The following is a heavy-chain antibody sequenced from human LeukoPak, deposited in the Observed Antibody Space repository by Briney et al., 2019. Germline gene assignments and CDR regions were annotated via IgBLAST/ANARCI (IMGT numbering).Heavy chain of an antibody. CDR2: ISSNGGST. Sequence: GGSLRPSCSASGFTFSSYTMHWVRQAPGKGLEYVSSISSNGGSTYFVDSVKGRFTISRDNSKNTLYLQMSSLRAEDTAVYYCVKGDRYCSGGSCYSDFDYWGQGTLVTVSS. V-gene: IGHV3-64D*06. CDR1: GFTFSSYT. CDR3: VKGDRYCSGGSCYSDFDY. D-gene: IGHD2-15*01. J-gene: IGHJ4*02.